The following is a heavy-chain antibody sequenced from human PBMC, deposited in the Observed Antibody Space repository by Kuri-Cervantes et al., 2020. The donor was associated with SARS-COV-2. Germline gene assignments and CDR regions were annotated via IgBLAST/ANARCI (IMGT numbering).Heavy chain of an antibody. CDR1: GGTINNYY. V-gene: IGHV4-59*01. D-gene: IGHD3-3*01. CDR2: ISYSGNT. Sequence: GSLRLSCTVSGGTINNYYWRWTRQPPGKGLEWIGYISYSGNTNYNPSLKSRVTISIDTAKNRFSLRLRSVTAADTAVYYCARDILSSDSWSGYYRPPGRWFDPWGQGTLVTVSS. J-gene: IGHJ5*02. CDR3: ARDILSSDSWSGYYRPPGRWFDP.